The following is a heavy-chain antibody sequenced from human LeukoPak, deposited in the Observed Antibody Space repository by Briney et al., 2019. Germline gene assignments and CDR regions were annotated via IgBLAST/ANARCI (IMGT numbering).Heavy chain of an antibody. CDR1: GYTFDTHL. Sequence: GESLKISCKGSGYTFDTHLIVWVRQMPGKGLEWMGIIYPGDSHTIYSPSFQGQVTISADKSISTAYLQWSSLKASDAAMYYCARHGKSSTSCPVYWGQGTLVTVSS. J-gene: IGHJ4*02. CDR2: IYPGDSHT. V-gene: IGHV5-51*01. D-gene: IGHD2-2*01. CDR3: ARHGKSSTSCPVY.